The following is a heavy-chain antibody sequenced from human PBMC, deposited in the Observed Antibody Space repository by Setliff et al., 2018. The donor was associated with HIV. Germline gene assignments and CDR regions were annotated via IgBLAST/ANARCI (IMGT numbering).Heavy chain of an antibody. Sequence: SETLSLTCAVSGYFISSGYYWGWIRQPRGKGLEWIGNIYRSGSTYYNPSLKSRVTISVDKSKNQFSLKLSSVTAADTAVYYCGREGEGELPGYWGQGTLVTVSS. V-gene: IGHV4-38-2*02. J-gene: IGHJ4*02. CDR2: IYRSGST. CDR1: GYFISSGYY. D-gene: IGHD1-7*01. CDR3: GREGEGELPGY.